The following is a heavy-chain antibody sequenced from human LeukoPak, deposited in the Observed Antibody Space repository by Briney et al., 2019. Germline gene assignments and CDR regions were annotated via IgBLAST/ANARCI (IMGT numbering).Heavy chain of an antibody. D-gene: IGHD3-16*01. CDR3: ARGWGSLGWFDP. Sequence: SETLSLTCTVSGGSISSYYWSWIRQPPGKGLEWIGYIYYSGSTNYNPSLKSRVTISVDTSKKQFPLKLSSVTAADTAVYYCARGWGSLGWFDPWGQGTLVTVS. V-gene: IGHV4-59*01. CDR2: IYYSGST. J-gene: IGHJ5*02. CDR1: GGSISSYY.